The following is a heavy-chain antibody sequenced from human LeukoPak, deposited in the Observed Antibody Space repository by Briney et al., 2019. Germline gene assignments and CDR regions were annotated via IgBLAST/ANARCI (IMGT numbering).Heavy chain of an antibody. Sequence: GGSLRLSCAASGFTFSSYAMHWVRQAPGKGLEWVAVISYDGSNKYYADSVKGRFTISRDNAKNSLYLQMNSLRAEDTAVYYCEIDLDYWGQGTLVTVSS. J-gene: IGHJ4*02. CDR2: ISYDGSNK. CDR1: GFTFSSYA. V-gene: IGHV3-30-3*01. CDR3: EIDLDY.